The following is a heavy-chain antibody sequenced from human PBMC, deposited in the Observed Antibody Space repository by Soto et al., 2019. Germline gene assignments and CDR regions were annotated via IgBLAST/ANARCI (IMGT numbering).Heavy chain of an antibody. CDR2: IYYSGST. CDR3: ARMAMVRGVVAYYYYGMDV. CDR1: DDSGSSASYQ. J-gene: IGHJ6*02. D-gene: IGHD3-10*01. Sequence: AVSDDSGSSASYQWAGFRLHTGKVLDLIGYIYYSGSTNYNPSLKSRVTISVDTSKNQFSLKLSSVTAADTAVYYCARMAMVRGVVAYYYYGMDVWVQGTTVT. V-gene: IGHV4-61*01.